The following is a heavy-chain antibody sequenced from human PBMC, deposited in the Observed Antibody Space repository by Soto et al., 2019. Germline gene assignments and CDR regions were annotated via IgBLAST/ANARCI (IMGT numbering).Heavy chain of an antibody. CDR2: ISSSSSTI. Sequence: EVQLVESGGGLVQPGGSLRLSCAASGFTFRSYSMNWVRQAPGKGLEWVSYISSSSSTIYYADSVKGRFPISRDNAKNSLYRKMNCLGEEDTAVYYCASYYYDRSGYYPRFVYWGQGTLVTVSS. CDR1: GFTFRSYS. CDR3: ASYYYDRSGYYPRFVY. D-gene: IGHD3-22*01. V-gene: IGHV3-48*02. J-gene: IGHJ4*02.